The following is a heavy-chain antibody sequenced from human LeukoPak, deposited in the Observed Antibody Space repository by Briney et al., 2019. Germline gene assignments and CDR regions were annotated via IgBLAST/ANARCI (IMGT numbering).Heavy chain of an antibody. CDR2: ISSSSSHI. J-gene: IGHJ4*02. CDR3: TRGSYGDYEY. V-gene: IGHV3-21*01. Sequence: GGSLRLSCAASGFTFRSYSMNWVRQAPGKGLEWVSSISSSSSHIYYADSVKGRFTISRDNAKNSLYLQMNSLRAEDTAVYYCTRGSYGDYEYWGQGTLVTVSS. D-gene: IGHD4-17*01. CDR1: GFTFRSYS.